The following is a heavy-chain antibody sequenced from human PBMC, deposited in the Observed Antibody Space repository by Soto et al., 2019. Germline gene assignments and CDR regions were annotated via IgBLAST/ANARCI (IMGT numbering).Heavy chain of an antibody. V-gene: IGHV4-39*01. Sequence: VQLLESGPGLVKPSETLSLTCTVSGGSISSSSYYWGWIRQPPGKGLEWIGSIYYSGSTYYNPSLKSRVTISVDTSKNQFSLKLSSVTAADTAVYYCATITMIVVVGWGQGTLVTVSS. CDR1: GGSISSSSYY. J-gene: IGHJ4*02. D-gene: IGHD3-22*01. CDR3: ATITMIVVVG. CDR2: IYYSGST.